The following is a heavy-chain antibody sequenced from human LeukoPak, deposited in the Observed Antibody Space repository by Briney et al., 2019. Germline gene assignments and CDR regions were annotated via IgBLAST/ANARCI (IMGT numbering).Heavy chain of an antibody. J-gene: IGHJ6*03. CDR1: GYTLTELS. Sequence: ASVTVSCKVSGYTLTELSMHWVRQAPGKGLEWMGGFYPEDGETIYAQKFQGRVTMTEDTSTDTAYMELSSLRSEDTAVYYCATAGRGYSYGYGYYYYYMDVWGKGTTVTVSS. CDR2: FYPEDGET. CDR3: ATAGRGYSYGYGYYYYYMDV. D-gene: IGHD5-18*01. V-gene: IGHV1-24*01.